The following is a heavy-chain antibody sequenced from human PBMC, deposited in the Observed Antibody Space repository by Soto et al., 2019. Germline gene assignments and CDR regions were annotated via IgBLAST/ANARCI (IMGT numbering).Heavy chain of an antibody. CDR3: ARGVVLGYFDY. Sequence: EVDLLESGGGLVKPGGSLRLSCAAYGFSLTKESMSWVRQAPGKGLEWVSLISSSRKYIYYADSVKGRFTISRDDAKNELFLQMNSLRAEDTAVYYCARGVVLGYFDYWGQGALVTVSS. V-gene: IGHV3-21*01. D-gene: IGHD2-15*01. J-gene: IGHJ4*02. CDR2: ISSSRKYI. CDR1: GFSLTKES.